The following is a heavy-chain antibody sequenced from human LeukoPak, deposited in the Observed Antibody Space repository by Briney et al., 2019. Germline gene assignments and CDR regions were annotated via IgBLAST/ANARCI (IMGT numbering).Heavy chain of an antibody. CDR3: ARDDGRGVVTPY. CDR2: IYYSGST. V-gene: IGHV4-59*12. Sequence: SETLSLTCTVSGGSISSYYWSWIRQPPGKGLEWIGYIYYSGSTNYNPSLKSRVTISVDTSKNQFSLNLISATAADTAVYYCARDDGRGVVTPYWGQGTLVTVSS. J-gene: IGHJ4*02. D-gene: IGHD2-21*02. CDR1: GGSISSYY.